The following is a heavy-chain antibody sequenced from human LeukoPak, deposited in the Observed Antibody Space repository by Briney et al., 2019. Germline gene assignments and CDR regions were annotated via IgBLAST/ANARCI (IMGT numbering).Heavy chain of an antibody. J-gene: IGHJ3*02. CDR3: AKIGVDTAIFDAFDI. D-gene: IGHD5-18*01. CDR1: GFTFSNYG. V-gene: IGHV3-30*02. Sequence: GGSLRLSCAASGFTFSNYGMHWVRQAPGKGLEWVAFIRYDGSNQYYADSVKGRFTISRDNSKNTLYLQMNSLRAEDTAVYYCAKIGVDTAIFDAFDIWGQGTMVTVPS. CDR2: IRYDGSNQ.